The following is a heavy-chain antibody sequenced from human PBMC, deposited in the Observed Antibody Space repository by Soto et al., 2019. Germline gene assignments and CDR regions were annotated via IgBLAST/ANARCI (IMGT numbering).Heavy chain of an antibody. Sequence: GGSLRLSCAASGFTFSNAWMNWVRQAPGKGLEWVGRIKSKTDGGTTDYAAPVKGRFTISRDDSKNTRYLQMNSLKTEDTAVYYCTTDLTRSDSSGYYYYYYYGMDVWGQGTTVTVSS. CDR3: TTDLTRSDSSGYYYYYYYGMDV. CDR2: IKSKTDGGTT. CDR1: GFTFSNAW. D-gene: IGHD3-22*01. V-gene: IGHV3-15*07. J-gene: IGHJ6*02.